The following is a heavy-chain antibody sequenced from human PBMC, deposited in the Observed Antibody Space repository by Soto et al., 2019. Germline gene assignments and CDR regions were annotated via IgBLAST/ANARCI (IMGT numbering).Heavy chain of an antibody. J-gene: IGHJ3*02. CDR3: ARTRGSYNAFDI. V-gene: IGHV1-2*04. CDR1: EYTFIDYY. Sequence: ASVKVSCKASEYTFIDYYIHWVRQAPGQGLEWMGWINPNSGGTNYAQKFQGWVTMTRDTSISTAYMGLSRLRFGGTAVYYCARTRGSYNAFDIWGQGTVVTVS. CDR2: INPNSGGT. D-gene: IGHD1-26*01.